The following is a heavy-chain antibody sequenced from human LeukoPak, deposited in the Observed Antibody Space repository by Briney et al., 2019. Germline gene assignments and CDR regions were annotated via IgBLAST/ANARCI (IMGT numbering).Heavy chain of an antibody. D-gene: IGHD6-6*01. CDR1: GGSISSSSYY. Sequence: SETLSLTCTVSGGSISSSSYYWGWIRQPPGKGLEWIGSIYYSGSTYYNPSLKSRVTISVDTSKNQFSLKLSSVTAADTAVYYCARILRYSSSGYMDVWGKGTTVTVSS. J-gene: IGHJ6*03. CDR2: IYYSGST. V-gene: IGHV4-39*07. CDR3: ARILRYSSSGYMDV.